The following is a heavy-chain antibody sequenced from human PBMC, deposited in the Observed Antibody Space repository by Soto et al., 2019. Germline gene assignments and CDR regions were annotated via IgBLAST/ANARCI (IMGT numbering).Heavy chain of an antibody. CDR3: AREYYDFWSGTNWFDP. D-gene: IGHD3-3*01. CDR1: GGSIRSAGPS. V-gene: IGHV4-30-2*05. CDR2: IDHSGST. Sequence: SLSLTRALSGGSIRSAGPSSSSIRHPPGSGLEWIGYIDHSGSTYYNTSRKSRVTISVDTSKNQCSLKLSSVTAADTAVYYCAREYYDFWSGTNWFDPWGQGTLVTVSS. J-gene: IGHJ5*02.